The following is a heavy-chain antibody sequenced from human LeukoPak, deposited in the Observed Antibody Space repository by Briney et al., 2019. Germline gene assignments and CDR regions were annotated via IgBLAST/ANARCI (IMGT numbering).Heavy chain of an antibody. D-gene: IGHD2-2*01. J-gene: IGHJ6*03. CDR3: ASVVYCSSTSCYPYYYYYMDV. CDR2: IYYSGST. Sequence: SETLSLTCTVSGGSISSYYWSWIRQPPGKGLEWIGYIYYSGSTNYNPSLKSRVTISVDTSKNQLSLKLSSVTAADTAVYYCASVVYCSSTSCYPYYYYYMDVWGKATTVTVSS. CDR1: GGSISSYY. V-gene: IGHV4-59*01.